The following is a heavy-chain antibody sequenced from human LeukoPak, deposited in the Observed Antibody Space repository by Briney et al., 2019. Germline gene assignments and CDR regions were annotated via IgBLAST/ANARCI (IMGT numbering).Heavy chain of an antibody. Sequence: SETLSLTCAVYGGSFSGYYWSWIRQPPGKGLEWIGEINHSGSTNYNPSLKSRVTISVDTSKNQFSLKLSSVTAADTAVYYCARGLTPNSSSWYYAWGQGTLVTVSS. CDR3: ARGLTPNSSSWYYA. D-gene: IGHD6-13*01. CDR2: INHSGST. CDR1: GGSFSGYY. V-gene: IGHV4-34*01. J-gene: IGHJ5*02.